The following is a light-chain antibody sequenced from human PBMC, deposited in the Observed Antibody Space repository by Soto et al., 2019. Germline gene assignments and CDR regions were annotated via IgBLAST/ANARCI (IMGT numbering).Light chain of an antibody. CDR3: QTWATGIRV. CDR1: GGHSSYA. J-gene: IGLJ3*02. Sequence: QPVLTQSPSASASLGASVKLTCTLSGGHSSYAIAWHQQQPEKGPRYLMNLNNDGSHTKGDGIPDRFSGSSSGSERYLTISSIQSEDEADYYCQTWATGIRVFGGGTKLTVL. CDR2: LNNDGSH. V-gene: IGLV4-69*01.